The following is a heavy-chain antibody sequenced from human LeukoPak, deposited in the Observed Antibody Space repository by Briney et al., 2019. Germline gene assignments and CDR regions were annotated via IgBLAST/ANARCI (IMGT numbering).Heavy chain of an antibody. D-gene: IGHD3-22*01. J-gene: IGHJ4*02. Sequence: SETLSLTCTVSGGSISSSSYYWGWIRQPPGKGLEWIGSIYYSGSTYYNPSLKSRVTISVDTSKNQFSLKLSSVTAADTAVYYCARGVRVGSGYSYWGQGTLVTASS. CDR3: ARGVRVGSGYSY. CDR1: GGSISSSSYY. V-gene: IGHV4-39*07. CDR2: IYYSGST.